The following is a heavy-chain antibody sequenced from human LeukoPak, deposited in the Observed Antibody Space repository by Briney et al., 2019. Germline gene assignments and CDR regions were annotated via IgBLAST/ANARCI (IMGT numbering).Heavy chain of an antibody. J-gene: IGHJ6*02. D-gene: IGHD6-13*01. V-gene: IGHV1-2*04. CDR3: ARGGIAAADYYYYGMDV. CDR1: GYTFTGYY. Sequence: GASVKVSCKASGYTFTGYYMHWVRQAPGQGLEWMGWINPNSGGTNYAQKFQGWVTMTRDTSISTAYMELSRLRSDDTAVYYCARGGIAAADYYYYGMDVWGQGTTVTVSS. CDR2: INPNSGGT.